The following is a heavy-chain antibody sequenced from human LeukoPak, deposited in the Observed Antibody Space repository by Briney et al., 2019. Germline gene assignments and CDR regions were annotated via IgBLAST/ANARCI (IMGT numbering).Heavy chain of an antibody. CDR3: ARENSYRIAAATTRSYYFDY. D-gene: IGHD6-13*01. V-gene: IGHV1-18*01. CDR2: ISAYNGNT. CDR1: GYTFTSYG. Sequence: ASVKVSCKASGYTFTSYGISWVRQAPGQGLEWMGWISAYNGNTNYAQKLQGRVTMTTDTSTSTAYMELRSLRSDDTAVYYCARENSYRIAAATTRSYYFDYWGQGTLVTASS. J-gene: IGHJ4*02.